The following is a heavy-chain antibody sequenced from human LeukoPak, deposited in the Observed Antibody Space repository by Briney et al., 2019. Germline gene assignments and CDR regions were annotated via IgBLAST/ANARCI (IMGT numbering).Heavy chain of an antibody. CDR3: ARVRRTYYDILTGFLYYFDY. Sequence: PSETLSLTCTVSGGSISSYYWSWIRQPPGKGLEWIGYIYYSWSTNYNPSLKSRVTISVHTSKNQFSLKLSSVTAADTAVYYCARVRRTYYDILTGFLYYFDYWGQGTLVTVSS. J-gene: IGHJ4*02. D-gene: IGHD3-9*01. V-gene: IGHV4-59*01. CDR1: GGSISSYY. CDR2: IYYSWST.